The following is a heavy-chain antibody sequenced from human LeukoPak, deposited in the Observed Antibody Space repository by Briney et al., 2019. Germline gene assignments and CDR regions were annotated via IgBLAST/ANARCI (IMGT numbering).Heavy chain of an antibody. CDR2: IFYSGST. CDR3: ARALISTYYFDY. D-gene: IGHD3-3*02. V-gene: IGHV4-39*07. CDR1: GGSISTSSYY. Sequence: PSETLSLTCTVSGGSISTSSYYWGWVRQPPGKGLEWIGNIFYSGSTYYSPSLKSRVTISLDTSKSQFSLKLISVTAADSAVYYCARALISTYYFDYWGQGALVTVSS. J-gene: IGHJ4*02.